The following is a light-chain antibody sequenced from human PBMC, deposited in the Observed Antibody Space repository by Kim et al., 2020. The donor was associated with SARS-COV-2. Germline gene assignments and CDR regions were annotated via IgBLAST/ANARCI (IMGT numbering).Light chain of an antibody. Sequence: QSVLTQPPSASGTPGQRVTISCSGSSSNIGSNYVYWYQQLPGTAPKLLIYRNNQRPSGVPDRFSGSKSGTSVSLAISGLRSEDEADYYCAEWYDSLSGYVFGTGTKVTVL. J-gene: IGLJ1*01. CDR1: SSNIGSNY. V-gene: IGLV1-47*01. CDR3: AEWYDSLSGYV. CDR2: RNN.